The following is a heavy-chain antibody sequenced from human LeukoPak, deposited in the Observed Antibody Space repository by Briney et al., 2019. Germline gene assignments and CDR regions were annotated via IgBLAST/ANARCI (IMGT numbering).Heavy chain of an antibody. J-gene: IGHJ4*02. CDR1: GFTFSSYP. D-gene: IGHD3-10*01. V-gene: IGHV3-21*05. CDR2: ISDSGTVI. Sequence: PGGSLRLSCVASGFTFSSYPMIWVRQAPGKGLESVSYISDSGTVIHYADSVKGRFTISRDNAKNSLYLQMNSLRAEDTAVYYCARDGVGSITMVRGQNDYWGQGTLVTVSS. CDR3: ARDGVGSITMVRGQNDY.